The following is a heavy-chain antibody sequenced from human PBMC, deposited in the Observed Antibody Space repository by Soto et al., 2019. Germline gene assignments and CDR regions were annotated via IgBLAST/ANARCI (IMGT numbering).Heavy chain of an antibody. CDR3: ARQVAATPYYYYMDV. CDR1: GGSISSYY. J-gene: IGHJ6*03. V-gene: IGHV4-59*08. D-gene: IGHD2-15*01. CDR2: IYYSGST. Sequence: SETLSLTCTVSGGSISSYYWSWIRQPPGKGLEWIGYIYYSGSTNYNPSLKSRVTISVDTSKNQFSLKLSSVTAADTAVYYCARQVAATPYYYYMDVWGKGTTVIVSS.